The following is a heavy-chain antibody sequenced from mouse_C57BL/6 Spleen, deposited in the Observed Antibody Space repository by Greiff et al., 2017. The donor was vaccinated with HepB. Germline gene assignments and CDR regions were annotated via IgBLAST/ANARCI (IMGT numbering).Heavy chain of an antibody. Sequence: VQLQQSGAELVRPGTSVKMSCKASGYTFTNYWVGWAKQRPGHGLEWIGDIYPGGGYTNYNEKFKGKATLTADKSSSTAYMQFSSLTSEDSAIYYCARWGDSSGYGDFDYWGQGTTLTVSS. CDR1: GYTFTNYW. CDR3: ARWGDSSGYGDFDY. V-gene: IGHV1-63*01. J-gene: IGHJ2*01. CDR2: IYPGGGYT. D-gene: IGHD3-2*02.